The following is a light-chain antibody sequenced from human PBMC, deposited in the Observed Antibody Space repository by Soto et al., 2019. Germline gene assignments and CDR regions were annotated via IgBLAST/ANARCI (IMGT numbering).Light chain of an antibody. J-gene: IGKJ4*01. CDR2: GPS. Sequence: ETVMTQSPATLSVSPGERATLSCRASQGVSSYLAWYQQKPGQAPRLLIYGPSTRATGIPARFSGSGSGTEFTLTISSLQSEDFAVYYCQQYHNWPLTFGGGTKVEVK. CDR1: QGVSSY. V-gene: IGKV3-15*01. CDR3: QQYHNWPLT.